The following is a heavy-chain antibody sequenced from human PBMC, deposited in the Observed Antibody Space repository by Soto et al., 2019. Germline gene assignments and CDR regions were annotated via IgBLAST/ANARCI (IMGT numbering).Heavy chain of an antibody. J-gene: IGHJ5*02. Sequence: HPGGSLRLSCAASGFTFSSYAMSWVRQAPGKGLEWVSAISGSGGSTYYADSVKGRFTISRDNSKNTLYLQMNSLRAEDTAVYYCAKREYDFWSGTRFDPWGQGTLVTVSS. V-gene: IGHV3-23*01. CDR3: AKREYDFWSGTRFDP. CDR1: GFTFSSYA. D-gene: IGHD3-3*01. CDR2: ISGSGGST.